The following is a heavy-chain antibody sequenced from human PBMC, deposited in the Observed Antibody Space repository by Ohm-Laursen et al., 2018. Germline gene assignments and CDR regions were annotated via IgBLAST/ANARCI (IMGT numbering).Heavy chain of an antibody. Sequence: ASVKVSCKASGYTFTAYYIHWVRQAPGQGLEWMGWINPNSGGTNYAQKFQGRVTMTRDTSISTAYMELSRLRSDDTAVYYCAKVPTRSLGYSSGWYDYWGQGTLVTVSS. J-gene: IGHJ4*02. D-gene: IGHD6-19*01. V-gene: IGHV1-2*02. CDR3: AKVPTRSLGYSSGWYDY. CDR2: INPNSGGT. CDR1: GYTFTAYY.